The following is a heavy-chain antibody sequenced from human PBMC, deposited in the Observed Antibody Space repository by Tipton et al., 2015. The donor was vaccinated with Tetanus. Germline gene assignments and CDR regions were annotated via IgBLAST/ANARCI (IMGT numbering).Heavy chain of an antibody. CDR2: VYHNGNT. V-gene: IGHV4-61*01. CDR1: GASVSRSSHY. J-gene: IGHJ4*02. CDR3: ARANNDYPKKGPFDY. D-gene: IGHD5-12*01. Sequence: TLSLTCSVSGASVSRSSHYWTWIRQPPGKEPEWVGYVYHNGNTNYHPSLKGLLTISVDTSKNQFSLNLKSVITADTAIYYCARANNDYPKKGPFDYWGQGLRVAVSS.